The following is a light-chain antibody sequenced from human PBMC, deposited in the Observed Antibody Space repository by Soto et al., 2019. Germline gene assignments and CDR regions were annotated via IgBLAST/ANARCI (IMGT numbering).Light chain of an antibody. CDR2: DVS. V-gene: IGLV2-14*01. CDR1: SSDVGSYNY. CDR3: SSYTSSSTLNV. Sequence: QSVLTQPASVSGSPGQSITISCTGTSSDVGSYNYVSWYQQHPGKVPKLMIYDVSNRPSGVSYRFSGSKSGNTASLTISGLQAEDEADYYCSSYTSSSTLNVFGTGTKVTVL. J-gene: IGLJ1*01.